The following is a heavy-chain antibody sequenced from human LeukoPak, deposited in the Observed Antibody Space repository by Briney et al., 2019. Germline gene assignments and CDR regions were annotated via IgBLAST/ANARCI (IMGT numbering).Heavy chain of an antibody. CDR1: AFTLSNYW. CDR3: ARDRGYSTFDY. J-gene: IGHJ4*02. CDR2: IKEDGSEI. V-gene: IGHV3-7*01. Sequence: GGSLTLSCAASAFTLSNYWMSWVRQAPGKGLEWVANIKEDGSEINYVDSVKGRFTISRDNAKNSLYLQMNSLRVDDTAVYYCARDRGYSTFDYWGQGTLVTVSS. D-gene: IGHD4-23*01.